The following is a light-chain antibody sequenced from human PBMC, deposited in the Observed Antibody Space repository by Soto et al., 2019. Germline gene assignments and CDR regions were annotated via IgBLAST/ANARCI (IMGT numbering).Light chain of an antibody. J-gene: IGKJ5*01. Sequence: EIVLTQSPGTLSLSPGERATLSCRASQSVSSSFLAWYQQKVGQAPRLLIYGASSRATGIPDRFSGSGSGTDFTLTISRLEPEDFAVYYCQQYGSSPFITFGQGTRLEIK. CDR3: QQYGSSPFIT. V-gene: IGKV3-20*01. CDR1: QSVSSSF. CDR2: GAS.